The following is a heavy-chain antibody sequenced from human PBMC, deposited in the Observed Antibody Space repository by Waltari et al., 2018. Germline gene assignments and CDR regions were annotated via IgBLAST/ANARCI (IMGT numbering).Heavy chain of an antibody. CDR1: GFSLSGFS. J-gene: IGHJ5*02. V-gene: IGHV3-30*04. CDR2: KPYDGRTE. CDR3: ARDPHDLWSGSNWFDP. D-gene: IGHD3-3*01. Sequence: LVESGGGGVQPGRSLRLSCSASGFSLSGFSMHWVRPAPGKGLEWLPIKPYDGRTEYYAVSVTGRFTISRGSSKNTVYLQMDNLSPEDTAVYFCARDPHDLWSGSNWFDPWGQGTLVTVSS.